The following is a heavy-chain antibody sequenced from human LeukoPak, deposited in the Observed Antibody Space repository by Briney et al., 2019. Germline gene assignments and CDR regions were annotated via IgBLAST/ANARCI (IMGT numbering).Heavy chain of an antibody. Sequence: GGSLRLSCAASGFTFSSYGMHWVRQAPGKGLEWVAFIRYDGSNKYYADSVKGRSTISRDNSKNTLYLQMNSLRAEDTAVYYCAKRDTIAVAGYLDYWGQGTLVTVSS. CDR3: AKRDTIAVAGYLDY. V-gene: IGHV3-30*02. CDR2: IRYDGSNK. D-gene: IGHD6-19*01. J-gene: IGHJ4*02. CDR1: GFTFSSYG.